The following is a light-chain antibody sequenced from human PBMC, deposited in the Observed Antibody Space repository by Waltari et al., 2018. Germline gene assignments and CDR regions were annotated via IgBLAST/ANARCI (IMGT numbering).Light chain of an antibody. CDR1: SSDVGDFNF. V-gene: IGLV2-11*01. Sequence: QSALTQPRSVPGSPGRPAPIPCLEISSDVGDFNFFSCYQHHPGKAPKLLIYDVSQRPSGVPDRLSGSKSGNTASLTISGLQAEDEADYYCCSYAGRHTNWVFGGGTKLTVL. CDR2: DVS. J-gene: IGLJ3*02. CDR3: CSYAGRHTNWV.